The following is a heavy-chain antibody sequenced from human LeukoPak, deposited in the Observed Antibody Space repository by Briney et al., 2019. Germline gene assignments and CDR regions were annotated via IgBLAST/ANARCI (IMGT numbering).Heavy chain of an antibody. CDR2: MYYRGST. CDR3: ATTTIRLGY. V-gene: IGHV4-39*07. Sequence: TFSNYWMSWVRQAPGKGLEWIGSMYYRGSTYHNPSLKSRVTISVDTSKNQFSLKLSSVTAADTAVYYCATTTIRLGYWGQGTLVTVSS. J-gene: IGHJ4*02. D-gene: IGHD1-26*01. CDR1: TFSNYW.